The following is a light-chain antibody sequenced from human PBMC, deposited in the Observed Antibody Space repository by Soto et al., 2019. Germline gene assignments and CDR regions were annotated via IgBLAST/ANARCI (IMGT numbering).Light chain of an antibody. J-gene: IGLJ1*01. CDR1: SSDVAGYNY. CDR2: HVT. V-gene: IGLV2-11*01. CDR3: SSHAGSSVV. Sequence: QSVLTQPRSVSGSPGQSVTISCTGTSSDVAGYNYVSWYQQHPGKAPKLMIYHVTTRPSGVPDRFPGSKPGNTASLTIYGLQAEDEADYYCSSHAGSSVVFGTGTKVTV.